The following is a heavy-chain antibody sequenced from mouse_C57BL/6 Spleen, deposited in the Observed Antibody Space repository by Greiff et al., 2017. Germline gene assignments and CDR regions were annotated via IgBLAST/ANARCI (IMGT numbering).Heavy chain of an antibody. Sequence: EVQLVESGGGLVQPGESLKLSCESNEYEFPSHDMSWVRKTPEKRLELVAAINSDGGSTYYPDTMERRFIISRDNTKKTLYLQMSSLMSEDKALDYCARRGDGSSYWYFDFWGTGTTVTVSS. V-gene: IGHV5-2*01. CDR2: INSDGGST. D-gene: IGHD1-1*01. J-gene: IGHJ1*03. CDR1: EYEFPSHD. CDR3: ARRGDGSSYWYFDF.